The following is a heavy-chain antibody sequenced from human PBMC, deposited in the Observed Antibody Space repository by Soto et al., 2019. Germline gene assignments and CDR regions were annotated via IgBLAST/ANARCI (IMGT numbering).Heavy chain of an antibody. V-gene: IGHV4-59*01. Sequence: QVQLQESGPGLVKPSETLSLTCTVSGGSISSYYWSWIRQPPGKGLEWIGYIYYSGSTNYNPSLKSRVPISVDTSKNQFSLKLSSVTAADTAVYYCARGYTAFDPWGQGTLVTVSS. D-gene: IGHD2-2*02. CDR1: GGSISSYY. CDR3: ARGYTAFDP. CDR2: IYYSGST. J-gene: IGHJ5*02.